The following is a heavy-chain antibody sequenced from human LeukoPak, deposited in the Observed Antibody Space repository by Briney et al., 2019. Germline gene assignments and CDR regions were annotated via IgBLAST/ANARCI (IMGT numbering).Heavy chain of an antibody. J-gene: IGHJ3*02. CDR2: ITDSGGSR. D-gene: IGHD3-22*01. CDR3: AKWIYITMIVDDAFDI. V-gene: IGHV3-23*01. CDR1: GFTFSSYG. Sequence: GGALRLSCAASGFTFSSYGVSWVRQVPRKGLEGVSAITDSGGSRYYADSVEGQVTISRDNSKNTLYLQMNSLRAEDTAVYYCAKWIYITMIVDDAFDIWGQGTMVTVSS.